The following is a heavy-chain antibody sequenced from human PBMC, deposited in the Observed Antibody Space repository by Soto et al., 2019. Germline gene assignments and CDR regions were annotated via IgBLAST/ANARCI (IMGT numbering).Heavy chain of an antibody. CDR1: GYNFASNH. CDR2: IHLTDGST. CDR3: VRDRFGSWTFDY. V-gene: IGHV1-46*01. Sequence: QVQLVQSGAEVKEPGASVKVSCKASGYNFASNHMHWVRQIPGQGLEWMGIIHLTDGSTSYAQRFRGRITLTRDAPTNTDCMELRGLTSEDTAVYYCVRDRFGSWTFDYWGQGTLLTVSS. D-gene: IGHD6-13*01. J-gene: IGHJ4*02.